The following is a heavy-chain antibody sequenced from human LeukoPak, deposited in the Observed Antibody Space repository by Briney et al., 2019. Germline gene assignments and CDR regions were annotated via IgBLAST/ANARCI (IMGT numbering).Heavy chain of an antibody. J-gene: IGHJ3*02. CDR2: ISGSGGST. V-gene: IGHV3-23*01. CDR3: AKDRRRRYDAFNI. Sequence: GGSLRLSCAASGFTLSSNYMSWVRQAPGKGLEGVSAISGSGGSTYCPDSLRGRFTISRDNSKHALYLQMNSLSAGDTPVYYCAKDRRRRYDAFNIWGQGTMVTVS. CDR1: GFTLSSNY.